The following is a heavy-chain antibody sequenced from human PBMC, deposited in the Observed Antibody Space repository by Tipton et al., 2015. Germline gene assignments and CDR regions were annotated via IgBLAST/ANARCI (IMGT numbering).Heavy chain of an antibody. Sequence: GLVKPSETLSLTCTVSGGSVSSGRFYWSWIRQPPGKGLEWIGHIYNSGSTSYTPSLKSRVTISVDTSKNQFSLKLSSVTAADTALYYCARDGYNRGGFDYWGQGTLVTVSS. V-gene: IGHV4-61*01. CDR1: GGSVSSGRFY. J-gene: IGHJ4*02. D-gene: IGHD1-14*01. CDR3: ARDGYNRGGFDY. CDR2: IYNSGST.